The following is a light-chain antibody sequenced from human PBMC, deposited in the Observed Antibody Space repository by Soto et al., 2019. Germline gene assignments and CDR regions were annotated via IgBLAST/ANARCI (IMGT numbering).Light chain of an antibody. Sequence: VVLTQSPATLSLSPGERATLSCRASRHVYINALGWYQQKPGRTPTLLIYGASTRATDVPDRFSATWSGTDFSLTISRVEPEDSAVYYCQQYGASPFTSGPGTRLEI. CDR3: QQYGASPFT. V-gene: IGKV3-20*01. J-gene: IGKJ3*01. CDR2: GAS. CDR1: RHVYINA.